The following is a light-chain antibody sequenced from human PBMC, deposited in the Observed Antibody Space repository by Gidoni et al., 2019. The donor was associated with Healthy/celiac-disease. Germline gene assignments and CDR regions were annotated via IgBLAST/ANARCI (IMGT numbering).Light chain of an antibody. Sequence: DIQMTQYPSSLSASVGDRVTIPCQASQDISNYLNWYQQKPGKAPKLLIYDASNLETGVPSRFSGSGSGTDFTFTISSLQPEDIATYYCQQYDTPLFTFGPGTKVDIK. J-gene: IGKJ3*01. CDR2: DAS. V-gene: IGKV1-33*01. CDR1: QDISNY. CDR3: QQYDTPLFT.